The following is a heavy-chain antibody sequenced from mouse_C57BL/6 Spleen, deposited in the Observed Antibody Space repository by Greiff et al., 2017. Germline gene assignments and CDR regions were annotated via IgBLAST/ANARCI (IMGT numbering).Heavy chain of an antibody. J-gene: IGHJ4*01. CDR1: GYTFTDYY. Sequence: QVQLQQSGPELVKPGASVKISCTASGYTFTDYYINWVKQRPGQGLEWIGWIFPGSGSTYYNDKFKGKATLTVDKSSSTAYMLLSSLTSEDSAVYFCARYAVVAHYYAMDYWGQGTSVTVSS. CDR3: ARYAVVAHYYAMDY. D-gene: IGHD1-1*01. CDR2: IFPGSGST. V-gene: IGHV1-75*01.